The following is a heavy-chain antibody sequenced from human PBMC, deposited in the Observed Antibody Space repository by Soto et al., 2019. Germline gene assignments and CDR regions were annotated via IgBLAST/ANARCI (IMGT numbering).Heavy chain of an antibody. V-gene: IGHV3-23*01. D-gene: IGHD5-18*01. Sequence: PWGCLGLSCAASGFTVSIYAVSWVRQAPGKGLEWVSAISGSGGSTYYADSVKGRFTISRDNSKNTLYLQMNSLRAEDTAVYYCAKERGYSYGSSFPLRYYFDYWGQGTLVTVSS. CDR2: ISGSGGST. CDR1: GFTVSIYA. CDR3: AKERGYSYGSSFPLRYYFDY. J-gene: IGHJ4*02.